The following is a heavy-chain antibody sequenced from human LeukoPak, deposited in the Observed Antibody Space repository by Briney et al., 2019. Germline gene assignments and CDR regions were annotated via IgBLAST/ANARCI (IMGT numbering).Heavy chain of an antibody. CDR2: VKQDGSEK. CDR1: GFSFSSHW. Sequence: GGSLRLSCTASGFSFSSHWMSWVRQAPGKGLEWVANVKQDGSEKYYVDSVKGRFTISRDNAKNSLYLQMNSLRAEDTAVYYCARDLLRYFDWLFPSPCDYWGQGTLVTVSS. V-gene: IGHV3-7*05. J-gene: IGHJ4*02. D-gene: IGHD3-9*01. CDR3: ARDLLRYFDWLFPSPCDY.